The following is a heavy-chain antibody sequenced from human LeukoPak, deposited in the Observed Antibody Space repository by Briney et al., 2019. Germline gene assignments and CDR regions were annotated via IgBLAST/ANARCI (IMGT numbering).Heavy chain of an antibody. V-gene: IGHV4-59*01. CDR2: IYYSGST. J-gene: IGHJ4*02. CDR1: GGSISGYY. CDR3: AREADTAMVTGVYFDY. Sequence: SETLSLTCTVSGGSISGYYWSWIRQPPGKGLEWIRDIYYSGSTNYNPSLKSRVTISVDTSKNQFSLKLSSVTAADTAVYYCAREADTAMVTGVYFDYLGQGTLVTVSS. D-gene: IGHD5-18*01.